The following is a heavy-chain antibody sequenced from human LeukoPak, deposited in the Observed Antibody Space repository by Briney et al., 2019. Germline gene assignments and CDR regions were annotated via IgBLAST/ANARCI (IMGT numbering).Heavy chain of an antibody. CDR1: GGTFSSYA. Sequence: ASVKVSCKASGGTFSSYAISWVRQAPGQGLEWMGGIIPIFGTANYAQKFQGRVTITADESTSTAYMELSSLRSEDTAVYYCARSETGCSSSWPPDYYGMDVWGQGTTVTVSS. CDR3: ARSETGCSSSWPPDYYGMDV. CDR2: IIPIFGTA. V-gene: IGHV1-69*13. J-gene: IGHJ6*02. D-gene: IGHD6-13*01.